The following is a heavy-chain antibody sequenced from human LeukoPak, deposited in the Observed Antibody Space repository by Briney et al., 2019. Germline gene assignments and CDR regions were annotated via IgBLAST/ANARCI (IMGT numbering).Heavy chain of an antibody. V-gene: IGHV1-46*01. CDR3: ASVLYCGADCYSGRYFFDY. J-gene: IGHJ4*02. CDR2: INPSGDST. CDR1: GYTFTSYD. D-gene: IGHD2-21*02. Sequence: GASVKVSCKASGYTFTSYDMHWVRQAPGQGLEWMGIINPSGDSTSYAQKFQGIVTMTRDTSTSTVYMELSSLRSEDTAVYYCASVLYCGADCYSGRYFFDYWGQGTLVTVSS.